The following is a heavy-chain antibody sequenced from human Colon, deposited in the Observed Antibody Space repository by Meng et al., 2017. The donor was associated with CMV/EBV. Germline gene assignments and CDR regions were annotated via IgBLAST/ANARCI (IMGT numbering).Heavy chain of an antibody. CDR1: GFTFSNAW. CDR3: VDIGRAPLDP. Sequence: GESLKISCAASGFTFSNAWMSWVRQAPGKGLEWVGRIKSKTDGGTTDYAAPVKGRFTISRDDSKNSVYLQMSSLEADDTAVYYCVDIGRAPLDPWGQGILVTVSS. CDR2: IKSKTDGGTT. D-gene: IGHD2-15*01. J-gene: IGHJ5*02. V-gene: IGHV3-15*01.